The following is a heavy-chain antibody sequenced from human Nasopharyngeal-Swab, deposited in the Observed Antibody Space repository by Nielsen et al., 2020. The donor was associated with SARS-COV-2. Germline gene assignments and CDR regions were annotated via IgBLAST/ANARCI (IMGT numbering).Heavy chain of an antibody. CDR1: GYTFTSYA. V-gene: IGHV7-4-1*02. Sequence: ASVKVSCKASGYTFTSYAMNWVRQAPGQGLEWMGWINTNTGNPTYAQGFIGRFVFSLDTSVSTAYLQISSLKAEDTAVYYCASSPGGIAVAGTLFAFDIWGQGTMVTVSS. D-gene: IGHD6-19*01. J-gene: IGHJ3*02. CDR2: INTNTGNP. CDR3: ASSPGGIAVAGTLFAFDI.